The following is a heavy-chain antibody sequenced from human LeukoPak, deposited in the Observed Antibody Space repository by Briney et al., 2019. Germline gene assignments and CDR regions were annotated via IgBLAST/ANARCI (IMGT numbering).Heavy chain of an antibody. D-gene: IGHD6-19*01. Sequence: GGSLRLSCAASGFTFSSYAMSWSRRAPGRGLEWVSAISGSGGSTYYADSVKGRFTISRDNSKNTLYLQMNSLRAEDTAVYYCARGLVSFDYWGQGTLVTVSS. CDR1: GFTFSSYA. CDR2: ISGSGGST. CDR3: ARGLVSFDY. J-gene: IGHJ4*02. V-gene: IGHV3-23*01.